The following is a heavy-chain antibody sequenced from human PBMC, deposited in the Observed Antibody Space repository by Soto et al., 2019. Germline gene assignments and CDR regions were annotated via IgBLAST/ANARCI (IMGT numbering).Heavy chain of an antibody. Sequence: DSVKVSCKTSGYTFSNYGINWVRQAPGQGLEWMGWISGYNGNTNYAQTVQGRVTMTTDTSTGTVYMELRSLKSDDTAIYYCSRFIMVGGWFDPNYYHGMAGWGQGTTVTVSS. J-gene: IGHJ6*02. CDR2: ISGYNGNT. V-gene: IGHV1-18*01. CDR1: GYTFSNYG. CDR3: SRFIMVGGWFDPNYYHGMAG. D-gene: IGHD6-19*01.